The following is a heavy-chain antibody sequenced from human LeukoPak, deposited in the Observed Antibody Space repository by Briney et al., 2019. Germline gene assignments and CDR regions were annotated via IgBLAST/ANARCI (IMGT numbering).Heavy chain of an antibody. J-gene: IGHJ4*02. V-gene: IGHV3-74*01. CDR2: IKTDVTST. Sequence: GGSLRLSCAVSGFTLSDYWMHWVRQAPGKGLVWASRIKTDVTSTDYADSVKGRFTISRDNAKNTLYLQMDSLRADDTAVYYCTTIRPDYWGRGTLVTVSS. CDR3: TTIRPDY. CDR1: GFTLSDYW. D-gene: IGHD1-14*01.